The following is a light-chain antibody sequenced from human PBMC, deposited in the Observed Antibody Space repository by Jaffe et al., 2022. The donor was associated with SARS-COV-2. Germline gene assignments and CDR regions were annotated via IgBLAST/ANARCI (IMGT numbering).Light chain of an antibody. CDR2: DKN. J-gene: IGLJ1*01. V-gene: IGLV3-19*01. Sequence: SSELAQDPAVSVALGQTVRITCQGDSLSTYSASWYQQKPGQAPVLVIYDKNKRPSGTPDRFSGSTSGNTASLSITGAQAEDEADFYCSSRARNAEVVFGTGTKVTVL. CDR1: SLSTYS. CDR3: SSRARNAEVV.